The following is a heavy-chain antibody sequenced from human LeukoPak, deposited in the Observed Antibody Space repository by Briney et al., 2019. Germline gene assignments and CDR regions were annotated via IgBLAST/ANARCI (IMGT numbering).Heavy chain of an antibody. J-gene: IGHJ4*02. V-gene: IGHV3-30*02. CDR3: ARAVDKGTGYYMDF. Sequence: GGSLRLSXAASGFTFSHHGVHWVRQAPGKGLEWVAFILYDGSKKYYVDSVKGRFTISRDNSKNALSLQMNSLRAEDTAMYYCARAVDKGTGYYMDFWGQGTLVTVSS. D-gene: IGHD3-22*01. CDR2: ILYDGSKK. CDR1: GFTFSHHG.